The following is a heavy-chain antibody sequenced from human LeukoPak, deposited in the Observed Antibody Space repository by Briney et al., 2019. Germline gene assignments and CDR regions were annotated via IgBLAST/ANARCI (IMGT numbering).Heavy chain of an antibody. V-gene: IGHV4-4*07. CDR2: IYTSGST. J-gene: IGHJ6*03. Sequence: SETLSLTRTVSGGSISRYYWCWIRQPAGKGLEWIGRIYTSGSTNYNPSLKSRVTMSVDTSKNQFSLKLSSVTAADTAVYYCARFAATTVTYYYYYYMDVWGKGTTVTISS. CDR3: ARFAATTVTYYYYYYMDV. D-gene: IGHD4-17*01. CDR1: GGSISRYY.